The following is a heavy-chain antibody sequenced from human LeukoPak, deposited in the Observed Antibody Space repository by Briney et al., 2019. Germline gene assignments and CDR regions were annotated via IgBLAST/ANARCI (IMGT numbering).Heavy chain of an antibody. CDR3: ARYYDSSEPLGHDAFDS. V-gene: IGHV4-61*01. CDR1: GYSISSGYY. D-gene: IGHD3-22*01. Sequence: KSSETLSLTCTVSGYSISSGYYWGWIRQPPGKGLEGIGYIYYSGSTNYNPSLKSRVTISVDTSKNQFSLKLSSVTAADTAVYYCARYYDSSEPLGHDAFDSWGQGTMVTVSS. J-gene: IGHJ3*02. CDR2: IYYSGST.